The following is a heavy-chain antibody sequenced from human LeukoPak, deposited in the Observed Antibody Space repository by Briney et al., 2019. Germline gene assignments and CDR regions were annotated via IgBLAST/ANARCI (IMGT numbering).Heavy chain of an antibody. CDR1: GVSISSYF. CDR3: ARATYSSSWYYLDY. J-gene: IGHJ4*02. CDR2: IYYSGSA. Sequence: SETLSLTCTVSGVSISSYFWSWIRQPPGKGLEWIGDIYYSGSANYNPSLMSRVTISVDTSKNQFSLKLSSVTASDTAVYYCARATYSSSWYYLDYWGQGTLVTVSS. D-gene: IGHD6-13*01. V-gene: IGHV4-59*08.